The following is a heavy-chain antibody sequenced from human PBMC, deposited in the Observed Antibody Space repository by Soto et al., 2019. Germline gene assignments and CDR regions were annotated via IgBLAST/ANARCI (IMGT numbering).Heavy chain of an antibody. D-gene: IGHD1-1*01. J-gene: IGHJ4*02. CDR1: GGSISSGNYY. CDR2: ISYSGTT. CDR3: PTRGTRVTELSYLAY. V-gene: IGHV4-30-4*01. Sequence: PSETLSLTCTVSGGSISSGNYYWSWIRQPPGKGLEWIGFISYSGTTHYSASLRSRVSISVDTSKNQFSLDLSSVTAADTAVYYFPTRGTRVTELSYLAYWGQGPWSPSPQ.